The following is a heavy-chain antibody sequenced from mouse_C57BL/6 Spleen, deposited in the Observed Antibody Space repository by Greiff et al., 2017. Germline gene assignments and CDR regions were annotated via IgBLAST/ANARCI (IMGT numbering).Heavy chain of an antibody. CDR2: IYPGDGDT. CDR1: GYAFSSYW. D-gene: IGHD4-1*01. V-gene: IGHV1-80*01. Sequence: QVQLQQSGAELVKPGASVKISCKASGYAFSSYWMNWVKQRPGQGLEWIGQIYPGDGDTNYNGKFKGKATLTADKSSSTAYMQLSSLTSEDSAVYFCARSGLTGRFAYWGQGTLVTVSA. CDR3: ARSGLTGRFAY. J-gene: IGHJ3*01.